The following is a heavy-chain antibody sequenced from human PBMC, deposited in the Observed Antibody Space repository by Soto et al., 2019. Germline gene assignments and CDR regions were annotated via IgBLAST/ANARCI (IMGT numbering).Heavy chain of an antibody. D-gene: IGHD3-3*02. Sequence: EVQLVESGGTLVQPGGSLRLSCAASGLTVSSNYMSWVRQAPGKGLEWVSVIYTSGTTYYADSVKGRFTISRQNSMNTLDLQMKSVRTEDTAVYYCGRISPPLYYSMDVWGQGTTVTVSS. J-gene: IGHJ6*02. CDR2: IYTSGTT. CDR1: GLTVSSNY. V-gene: IGHV3-53*04. CDR3: GRISPPLYYSMDV.